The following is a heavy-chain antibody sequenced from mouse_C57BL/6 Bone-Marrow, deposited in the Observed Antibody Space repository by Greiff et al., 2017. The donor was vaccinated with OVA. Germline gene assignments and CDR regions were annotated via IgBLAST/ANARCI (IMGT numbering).Heavy chain of an antibody. J-gene: IGHJ4*01. D-gene: IGHD5-1-1*01. Sequence: VQLKESGPVLVKPGASVQMSCKASGYTFTDYYMNWVKQSHGKSLEWIGVINPYNGGTSYNQKFKGKATLTVDKSSSTAYMELNSLTSEDSAVYYCARVYRGDYWGQGTSVTVSS. V-gene: IGHV1-19*01. CDR3: ARVYRGDY. CDR2: INPYNGGT. CDR1: GYTFTDYY.